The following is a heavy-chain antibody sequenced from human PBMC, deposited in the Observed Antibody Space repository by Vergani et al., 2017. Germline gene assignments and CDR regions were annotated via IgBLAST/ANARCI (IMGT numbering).Heavy chain of an antibody. CDR2: IYYSAST. J-gene: IGHJ6*02. V-gene: IGHV4-59*01. CDR1: GSSISSYY. CDR3: ARDRGRVGDTTGGMDV. Sequence: QVQLQESGPGLVKPSETLSLTCTVSGSSISSYYWSWIRQPPGKGLEWIGYIYYSASTNYNPSLKSRVTIAVDTSKNQFYLELSSVTAAATAVYYCARDRGRVGDTTGGMDVWGQGTTVTVSS. D-gene: IGHD1-26*01.